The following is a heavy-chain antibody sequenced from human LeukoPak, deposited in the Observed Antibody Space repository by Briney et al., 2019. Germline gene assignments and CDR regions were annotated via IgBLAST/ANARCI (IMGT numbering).Heavy chain of an antibody. CDR1: GGTFSSYA. CDR3: ARTQGNPYDFWSGYTYYYYYMDV. J-gene: IGHJ6*03. Sequence: SVKVSCKASGGTFSSYAISWVRQAPGQGLEWMGGIIPIFGTANYAQKFQGRVTITRNTSISTAYMELSSLRSEDTAVYYCARTQGNPYDFWSGYTYYYYYMDVWGKGTTVTVSS. D-gene: IGHD3-3*01. V-gene: IGHV1-69*05. CDR2: IIPIFGTA.